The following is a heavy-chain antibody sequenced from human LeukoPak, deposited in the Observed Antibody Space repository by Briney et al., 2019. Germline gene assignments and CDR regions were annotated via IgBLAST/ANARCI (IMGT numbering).Heavy chain of an antibody. Sequence: SAKVSCKASGGTFSSYAISWVRQAPGQGLEWMGRIIPILGIANYAQKFQGRVTITADKSTSTAYMELSSLRSEDTAVYYCARGEDILTGFFDYWGQGTLVTVSS. J-gene: IGHJ4*02. CDR1: GGTFSSYA. CDR2: IIPILGIA. V-gene: IGHV1-69*04. CDR3: ARGEDILTGFFDY. D-gene: IGHD3-9*01.